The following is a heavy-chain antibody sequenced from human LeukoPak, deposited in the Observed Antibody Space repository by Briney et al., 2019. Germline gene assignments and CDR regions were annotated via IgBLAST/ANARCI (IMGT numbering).Heavy chain of an antibody. J-gene: IGHJ4*02. V-gene: IGHV3-74*01. CDR1: GFTFSRYW. CDR2: IKSDGSST. Sequence: PGGSLRLSCAASGFTFSRYWMHWVRQAPGKGLVWVSCIKSDGSSTSIADSAKRRFTISSDNAKNTVYLQMNSLRAEDTAVYYCVRDNRSYNFDYWGQGTLVTVSS. CDR3: VRDNRSYNFDY. D-gene: IGHD1-26*01.